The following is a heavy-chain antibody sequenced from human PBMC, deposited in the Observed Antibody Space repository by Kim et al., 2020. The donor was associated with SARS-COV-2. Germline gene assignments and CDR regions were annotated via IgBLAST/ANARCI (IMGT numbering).Heavy chain of an antibody. CDR1: GLTFTGYY. Sequence: ASVKVSCETSGLTFTGYYMHWVRQAPGQGLEWMGWINPNSGDTNYAQKFKGRVTMTSDTSISTAFMDLTSLTSDDTAVYYCASGDYGFYYYMDFWGQGT. CDR2: INPNSGDT. CDR3: ASGDYGFYYYMDF. V-gene: IGHV1-2*02. D-gene: IGHD4-17*01. J-gene: IGHJ6*03.